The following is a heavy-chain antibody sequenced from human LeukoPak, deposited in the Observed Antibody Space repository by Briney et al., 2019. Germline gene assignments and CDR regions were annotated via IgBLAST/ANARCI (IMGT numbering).Heavy chain of an antibody. CDR2: ISSSSSYI. V-gene: IGHV3-21*01. J-gene: IGHJ4*02. D-gene: IGHD6-19*01. CDR3: ARGSYSSGHTL. Sequence: GGSLRLSCAASGFTFNSYSMNWVRQAPGKGLEWVSSISSSSSYIYYADSVKGRFTISRDNAKSSLYLQMNSLRAEDTAVYYCARGSYSSGHTLWGQGTLVTVSS. CDR1: GFTFNSYS.